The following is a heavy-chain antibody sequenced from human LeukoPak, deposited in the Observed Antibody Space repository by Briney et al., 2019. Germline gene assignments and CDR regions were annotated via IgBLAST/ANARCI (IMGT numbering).Heavy chain of an antibody. CDR2: FDPEDGET. Sequence: APVKVSCKVSGYTLTELSMHWVRQAPGKGLEWMGGFDPEDGETIYAQKFQGRVTMTEDTSTDTAYMELSSLRSEDTAVYYCATAGGYDYVYAYWGQGTLVTASS. D-gene: IGHD5-12*01. CDR1: GYTLTELS. J-gene: IGHJ4*02. CDR3: ATAGGYDYVYAY. V-gene: IGHV1-24*01.